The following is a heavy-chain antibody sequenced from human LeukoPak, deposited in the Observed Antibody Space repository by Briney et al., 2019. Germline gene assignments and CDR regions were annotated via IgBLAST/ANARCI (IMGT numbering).Heavy chain of an antibody. V-gene: IGHV3-33*01. D-gene: IGHD2-15*01. J-gene: IGHJ4*02. CDR1: DFSFSSYG. CDR2: IWYDGSNK. CDR3: ACYGIAPPY. Sequence: PGRPLRLSCAASDFSFSSYGMHWVRQAPGKGLEWVAVIWYDGSNKYYADSVKGRFTISRDNSKNTLYLQMNSLRTEDTAVYYCACYGIAPPYWGQGTLVTVSS.